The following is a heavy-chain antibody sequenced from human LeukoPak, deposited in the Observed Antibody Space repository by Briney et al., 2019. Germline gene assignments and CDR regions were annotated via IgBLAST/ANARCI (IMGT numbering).Heavy chain of an antibody. CDR3: ARPVGGTGAFDI. CDR1: GYSISSGYY. CDR2: SYHSGST. D-gene: IGHD1-14*01. V-gene: IGHV4-38-2*01. J-gene: IGHJ3*02. Sequence: SETLSLTCAVSGYSISSGYYWGWIRPPPGKGLEWIGRSYHSGSTYYNPSLKSRVTISVDTSKNQFSLKLSSVTAADTAVYYCARPVGGTGAFDIWGQGTMVTVSS.